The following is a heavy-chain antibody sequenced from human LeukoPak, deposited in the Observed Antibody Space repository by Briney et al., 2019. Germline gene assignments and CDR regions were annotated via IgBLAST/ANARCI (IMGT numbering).Heavy chain of an antibody. CDR3: ATGGYSSGCFAY. CDR2: FDPEDGET. V-gene: IGHV1-24*01. Sequence: ASVKVSCKVSGYTLTELSMHWVRQAPGKGLEWMGGFDPEDGETIYAQKFQGRVTMTEDTSTDTAYMELSSLRSEDTAVYYCATGGYSSGCFAYWGQGTLVTVSS. J-gene: IGHJ4*02. CDR1: GYTLTELS. D-gene: IGHD2-15*01.